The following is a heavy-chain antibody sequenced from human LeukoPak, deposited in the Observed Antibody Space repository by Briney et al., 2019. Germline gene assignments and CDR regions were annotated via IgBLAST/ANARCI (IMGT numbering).Heavy chain of an antibody. CDR3: ARETVGADSFFDS. D-gene: IGHD4-23*01. Sequence: PGGSLRLSCAASGFTFSGFAMNWVRQAPGKGLEWVSYISSSSSSRYYADSVKGQFTISRDNAKNSLYLQMNSLRDDDTAVYYCARETVGADSFFDSWGQGTLVTVSS. CDR2: ISSSSSSR. CDR1: GFTFSGFA. J-gene: IGHJ4*02. V-gene: IGHV3-48*02.